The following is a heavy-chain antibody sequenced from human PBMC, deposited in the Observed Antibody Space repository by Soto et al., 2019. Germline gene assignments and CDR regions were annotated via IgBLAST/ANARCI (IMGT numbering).Heavy chain of an antibody. CDR1: GGSFSGYY. CDR2: INHSGST. V-gene: IGHV4-34*01. CDR3: ARVLDSSGWYHSGMDV. J-gene: IGHJ6*02. D-gene: IGHD6-19*01. Sequence: PSETLSLTCAVYGGSFSGYYLSWIRQPPGKGLEWIGEINHSGSTNYNPSLKSRVTISVDTSKNQFSLKLSSVTAADTAVYYCARVLDSSGWYHSGMDVWGQGTTVTVSS.